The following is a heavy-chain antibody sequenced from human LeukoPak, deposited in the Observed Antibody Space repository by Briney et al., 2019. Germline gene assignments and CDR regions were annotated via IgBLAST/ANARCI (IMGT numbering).Heavy chain of an antibody. CDR3: ARPRYSGSYVGEYFDY. D-gene: IGHD1-26*01. V-gene: IGHV3-33*01. CDR2: IWYDGSNK. CDR1: GFTFSSYG. Sequence: HPGGSLRLSCAASGFTFSSYGMHWVRQAPGKGLEWVAVIWYDGSNKYYADSVKGRFTFSRDNSKNTLYLQMNSLRAEDTAVYYCARPRYSGSYVGEYFDYWGQGTLVTVSS. J-gene: IGHJ4*02.